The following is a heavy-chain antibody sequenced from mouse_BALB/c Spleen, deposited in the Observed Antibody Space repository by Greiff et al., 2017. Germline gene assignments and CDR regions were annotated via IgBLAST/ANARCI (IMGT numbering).Heavy chain of an antibody. CDR3: ARQGGNYLDY. J-gene: IGHJ2*01. CDR1: GFAFSSYD. CDR2: ISSGGGST. V-gene: IGHV5-12-1*01. Sequence: DVHLVESGGGLVKPGGSLKLSCAASGFAFSSYDMSWVRQTPEKRLEWVAYISSGGGSTYYPDTVKGRFTISRDNAKNTLYLQMSSLKSEDTAMYYCARQGGNYLDYWGQGTTLTVSS.